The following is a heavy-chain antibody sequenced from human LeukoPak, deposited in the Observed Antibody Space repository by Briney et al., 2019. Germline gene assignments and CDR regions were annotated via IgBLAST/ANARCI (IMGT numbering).Heavy chain of an antibody. CDR1: GYTFTVDT. CDR3: ARDWSPDAAAGLNWFDP. CDR2: INPNSGGT. J-gene: IGHJ5*02. D-gene: IGHD6-13*01. V-gene: IGHV1-2*02. Sequence: SVNPSSTASGYTFTVDTMDCVPQAPGQGLGWMGGINPNSGGTNYAQKFQGRVTMTRDTSISTAYMELSRLRSDDTAVYYCARDWSPDAAAGLNWFDPWGQGTLVTASS.